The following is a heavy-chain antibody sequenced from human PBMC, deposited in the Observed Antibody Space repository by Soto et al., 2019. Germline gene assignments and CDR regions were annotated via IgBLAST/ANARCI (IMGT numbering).Heavy chain of an antibody. Sequence: SETLSLTCTVSGDSLINDDYFWGWIRQPPGKSLEWIGYIYYSGNTNYNPSLRSRATIAVDMSKNQFSLNLSSVTAADTAFYYCARATGAGHYTPWGQGTLVTV. CDR1: GDSLINDDYF. V-gene: IGHV4-61*08. J-gene: IGHJ5*02. CDR2: IYYSGNT. CDR3: ARATGAGHYTP. D-gene: IGHD4-4*01.